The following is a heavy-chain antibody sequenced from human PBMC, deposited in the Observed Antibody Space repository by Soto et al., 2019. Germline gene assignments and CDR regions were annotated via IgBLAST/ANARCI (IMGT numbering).Heavy chain of an antibody. J-gene: IGHJ1*01. D-gene: IGHD5-18*01. V-gene: IGHV3-30-3*01. Sequence: PGGSLRLSCAASGFTVSSNYMSWVRQAPGKGLEWVAVISYDGSNKYYADSVKGRFTISRDNSKNTLYLQMNSLKTEDTAVYYCTTLFRGYSYGYCQHWGQGTLVTVSS. CDR1: GFTVSSNY. CDR3: TTLFRGYSYGYCQH. CDR2: ISYDGSNK.